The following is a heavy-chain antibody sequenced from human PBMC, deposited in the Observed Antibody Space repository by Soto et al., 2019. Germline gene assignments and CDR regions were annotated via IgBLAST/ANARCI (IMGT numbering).Heavy chain of an antibody. CDR2: ISSSGSTI. Sequence: SGGSLRLSCAASGFTFSSYEMNWVRQAPGKGLEWVSYISSSGSTIYYADSVKGRFTISRDNAKNSLYLQMNSLRAEDTAVYYCARIGYDYLDYWGQGTLVTVSS. J-gene: IGHJ4*02. D-gene: IGHD5-12*01. CDR3: ARIGYDYLDY. CDR1: GFTFSSYE. V-gene: IGHV3-48*03.